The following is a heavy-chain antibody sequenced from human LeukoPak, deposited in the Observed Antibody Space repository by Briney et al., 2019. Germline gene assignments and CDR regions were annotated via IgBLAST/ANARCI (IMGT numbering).Heavy chain of an antibody. CDR3: AREIRMDV. Sequence: PSETLSLTCAVSGYSITSGYYWGWIRPPPGKGLEWIGSIYHRGSTYYNPSLKSRVTISVDTSKNQFSLKLSSVTAADTAVYYCAREIRMDVWGKGTTVTVSS. CDR2: IYHRGST. CDR1: GYSITSGYY. V-gene: IGHV4-38-2*02. J-gene: IGHJ6*04.